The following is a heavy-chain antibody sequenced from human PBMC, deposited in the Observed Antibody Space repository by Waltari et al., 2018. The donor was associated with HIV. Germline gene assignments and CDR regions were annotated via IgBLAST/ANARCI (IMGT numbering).Heavy chain of an antibody. J-gene: IGHJ6*02. CDR1: ELTFSDDA. CDR3: ARDSSISSRHYFYSNGMDV. Sequence: QVRLVESGGGVVQPGRSLRLSCVASELTFSDDAFHWVRQAPGKGLEWLAIIAYDGKKQYYADSVKGRVTISRDNSKDTLYLQMNSLRAEDTAVYFCARDSSISSRHYFYSNGMDVWGQGTTVIVSS. CDR2: IAYDGKKQ. D-gene: IGHD6-6*01. V-gene: IGHV3-30*04.